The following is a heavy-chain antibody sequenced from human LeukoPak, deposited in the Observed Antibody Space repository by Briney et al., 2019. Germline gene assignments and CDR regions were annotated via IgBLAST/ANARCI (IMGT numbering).Heavy chain of an antibody. D-gene: IGHD3-10*01. CDR2: ISYDGSNK. V-gene: IGHV3-30*18. CDR3: AKGGLYRGSGSCYADY. J-gene: IGHJ4*02. CDR1: GFTFSSYG. Sequence: GGSLRLSCAASGFTFSSYGMHWVRQAPGKGLEWVAVISYDGSNKYYADSVKGRFTISRDNSKNTLYLQMNSLRAEDTAVYYCAKGGLYRGSGSCYADYWGQGTLVTVSS.